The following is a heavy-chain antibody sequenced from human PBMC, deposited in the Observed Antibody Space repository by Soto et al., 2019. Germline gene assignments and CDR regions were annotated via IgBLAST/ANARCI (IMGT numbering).Heavy chain of an antibody. D-gene: IGHD5-12*01. Sequence: SETLSLTCAVYGGSFSGYYWSWIRQPPGKGLEWIGEINHSGSTNYNPSLKSRVTISVDTSKNQFSLKLSSVTAADTAVYYCARHKRIRVATILSPGYYYYMDVWGKGTTVTVSS. CDR1: GGSFSGYY. CDR2: INHSGST. CDR3: ARHKRIRVATILSPGYYYYMDV. J-gene: IGHJ6*03. V-gene: IGHV4-34*01.